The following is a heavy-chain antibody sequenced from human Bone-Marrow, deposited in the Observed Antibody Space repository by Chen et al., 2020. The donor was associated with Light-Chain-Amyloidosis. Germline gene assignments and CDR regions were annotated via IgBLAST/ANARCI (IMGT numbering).Heavy chain of an antibody. V-gene: IGHV3-30*04. J-gene: IGHJ4*02. CDR3: ARDHTAFGGVIAQYYFDY. CDR1: GFTFSSYA. Sequence: QVQLVESGGGVVQPGRSLRLSCAASGFTFSSYAMHWVRQAPGKGLEWVAVISYDGSNKYYADSVKGRFTISRDNSKNTLYLQMNSLRAEDTAVYYCARDHTAFGGVIAQYYFDYWGQGTLVTVSS. D-gene: IGHD3-16*02. CDR2: ISYDGSNK.